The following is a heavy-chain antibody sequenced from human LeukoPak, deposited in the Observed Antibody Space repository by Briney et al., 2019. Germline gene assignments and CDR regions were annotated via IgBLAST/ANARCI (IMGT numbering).Heavy chain of an antibody. CDR3: ARDLVAFGGVIVHGPLDAFDI. CDR2: ISAYNGNT. CDR1: GYTFTSYY. J-gene: IGHJ3*02. V-gene: IGHV1-18*04. Sequence: ASVKVSCKASGYTFTSYYMHWVRQAPGQGLEWMGWISAYNGNTNYAQKLQGRVTMTTDTSTSTAYMELRSLRSDDTAVYYCARDLVAFGGVIVHGPLDAFDIWGQGTMVTVSS. D-gene: IGHD3-16*02.